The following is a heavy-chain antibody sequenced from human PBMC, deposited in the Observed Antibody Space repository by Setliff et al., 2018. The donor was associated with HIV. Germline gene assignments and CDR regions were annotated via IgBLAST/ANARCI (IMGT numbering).Heavy chain of an antibody. CDR3: ARNFGLSPSGKYYHYYGMDI. CDR1: GYTFTGHY. D-gene: IGHD3-10*01. J-gene: IGHJ6*02. V-gene: IGHV1-2*02. CDR2: VNPNSGDA. Sequence: ASVKVSCKASGYTFTGHYLHWVRQAPGQGLEWLGWVNPNSGDAIYAQNFQGRVTMTSDTSINAAYMELRGLRSDDTAVYYCARNFGLSPSGKYYHYYGMDIWGQGTTVTVSS.